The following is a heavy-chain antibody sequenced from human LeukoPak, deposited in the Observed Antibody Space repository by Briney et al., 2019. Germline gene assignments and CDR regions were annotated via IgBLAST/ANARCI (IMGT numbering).Heavy chain of an antibody. V-gene: IGHV3-30*18. CDR1: GFTFSSYG. D-gene: IGHD4-17*01. CDR3: AKAVRVREYGDYDYFDY. J-gene: IGHJ4*02. Sequence: GSLRLSCAASGFTFSSYGMRWVRQAPGKGLEWVAVISYDGSNKYYADSVKGRFTISRDNSKNTLYLQMNSLRAEDTAVYNCAKAVRVREYGDYDYFDYWGQGTLVTVSS. CDR2: ISYDGSNK.